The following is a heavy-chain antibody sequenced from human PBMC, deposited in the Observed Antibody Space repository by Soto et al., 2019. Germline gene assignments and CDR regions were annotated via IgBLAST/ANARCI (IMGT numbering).Heavy chain of an antibody. V-gene: IGHV4-30-4*01. J-gene: IGHJ4*02. CDR3: AREGGESSDGLYYFDS. D-gene: IGHD3-16*01. Sequence: SETLSLTCTVSGGSTISDNYWSFIRQPPGKGLEWIGHIYYSGNTDYNPSLKSRLAISIDTSKNQFSLKLSSVTAADTAVYFCAREGGESSDGLYYFDSWGQGSLVTVSS. CDR1: GGSTISDNY. CDR2: IYYSGNT.